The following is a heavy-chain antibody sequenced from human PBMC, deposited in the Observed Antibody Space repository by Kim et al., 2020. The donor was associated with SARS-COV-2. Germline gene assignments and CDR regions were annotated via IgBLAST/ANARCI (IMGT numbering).Heavy chain of an antibody. J-gene: IGHJ3*02. CDR2: IKSKTDGGTT. Sequence: GGSLRLSCAASGFTFSNAWMSWVRQAPGKGLEWVGRIKSKTDGGTTDYAAPVKGRFTISRDDSKTTLYLQMNSLKTEDTAVYYCTTDTIVVVPAATSDAFDTWGQGTMVTVSS. V-gene: IGHV3-15*01. CDR3: TTDTIVVVPAATSDAFDT. D-gene: IGHD2-2*01. CDR1: GFTFSNAW.